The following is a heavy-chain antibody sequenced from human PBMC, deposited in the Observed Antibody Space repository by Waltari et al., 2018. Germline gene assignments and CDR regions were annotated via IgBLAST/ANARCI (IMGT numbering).Heavy chain of an antibody. CDR3: ARQQRSGYYLIFGYYFDY. V-gene: IGHV1-69*05. CDR1: GGTFRSYA. Sequence: QVQLVQSGAEVKKPGSSVKVSCKASGGTFRSYAISWVRQAPGQGLEWKGGIIPIFGTANYAQKFQGRVTITTDESTSTAYMELSSLRSEDTAVYYCARQQRSGYYLIFGYYFDYWGQGTLVTVSS. D-gene: IGHD3-22*01. J-gene: IGHJ4*02. CDR2: IIPIFGTA.